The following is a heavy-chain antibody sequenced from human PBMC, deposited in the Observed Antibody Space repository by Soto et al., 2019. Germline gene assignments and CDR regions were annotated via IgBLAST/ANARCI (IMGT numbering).Heavy chain of an antibody. D-gene: IGHD6-13*01. V-gene: IGHV3-48*03. CDR1: VFSFSNYE. CDR2: ISSGGDTI. CDR3: ARDRAAGGY. Sequence: PRGSLRLSCSASVFSFSNYEMNWVRQAPGKGLEWVAYISSGGDTIHYADSVRGRFTVSRDNARNSLSLQMNTLRVEDTALYYCARDRAAGGYWGQGTLVTVSS. J-gene: IGHJ4*02.